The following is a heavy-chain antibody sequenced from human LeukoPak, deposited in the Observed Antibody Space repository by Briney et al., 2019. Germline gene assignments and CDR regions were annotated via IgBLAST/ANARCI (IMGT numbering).Heavy chain of an antibody. D-gene: IGHD6-6*01. Sequence: PGGSLRLSCAGSGFTFSSYSMNWVRQAPGKGLEWVSSISSSSSYIYYADSVKGRFTISRDNAKNSLYLQMNSLRAEDTAVYYCASWYHPNSGGSSGYWGQGTLVTVSS. J-gene: IGHJ4*02. CDR2: ISSSSSYI. CDR3: ASWYHPNSGGSSGY. V-gene: IGHV3-21*01. CDR1: GFTFSSYS.